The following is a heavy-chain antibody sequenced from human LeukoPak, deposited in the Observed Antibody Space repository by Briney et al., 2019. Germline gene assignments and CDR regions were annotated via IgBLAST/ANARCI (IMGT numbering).Heavy chain of an antibody. CDR1: GLTFSNYW. V-gene: IGHV3-7*01. CDR3: ATEGSGIAARL. Sequence: GGSLRLSCAAAGLTFSNYWMSWVRQAPGKGPEWLANINQDGSEIYYVDSVKGRFTISRDNGKNSLYLQINSLRADDTAVYYCATEGSGIAARLWGQGTLVTVSS. J-gene: IGHJ4*02. CDR2: INQDGSEI. D-gene: IGHD6-6*01.